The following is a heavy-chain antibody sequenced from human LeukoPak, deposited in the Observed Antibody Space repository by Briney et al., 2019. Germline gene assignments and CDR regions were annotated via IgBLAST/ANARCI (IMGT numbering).Heavy chain of an antibody. J-gene: IGHJ4*02. D-gene: IGHD6-6*01. CDR1: GFTFSSFG. CDR3: AKVAYSTSADY. CDR2: ISRDSGYT. V-gene: IGHV3-43*02. Sequence: GGSLRLSCATSGFTFSSFGMHWVRQAPGRGLEWVSLISRDSGYTYYAASVKGRFTISRDNSKNSLYLQMNSLRTEDTALYYCAKVAYSTSADYWGQGTLVTVSS.